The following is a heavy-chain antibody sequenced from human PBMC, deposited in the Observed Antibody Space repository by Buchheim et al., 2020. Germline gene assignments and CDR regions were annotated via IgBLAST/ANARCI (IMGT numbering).Heavy chain of an antibody. Sequence: QVQLVESGGGVVQPGRSLRLSCAASGFTFSSFGMHWVRQAPGKGLECVAVISYDGSNKYYGDSVKGRFTISRDNSKNTLYLQMNSLRAEDTAVYYCAKELIVYSGYEQVDYWGQGTL. J-gene: IGHJ4*02. V-gene: IGHV3-30*18. CDR1: GFTFSSFG. CDR2: ISYDGSNK. CDR3: AKELIVYSGYEQVDY. D-gene: IGHD5-12*01.